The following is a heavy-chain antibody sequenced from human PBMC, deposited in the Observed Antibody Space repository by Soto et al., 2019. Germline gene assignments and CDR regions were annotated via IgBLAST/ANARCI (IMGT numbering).Heavy chain of an antibody. CDR1: GGTISGYY. CDR3: ARGRRFSDWFDP. D-gene: IGHD3-3*01. Sequence: SETLSLTCSVSGGTISGYYWTWIRQPAGKGLEWIGRIYSSGNTKYNPSLQSRVTMSLDTSNNRFSLRLTSVTAADTAVYYCARGRRFSDWFDPWGQGTLVTVSS. CDR2: IYSSGNT. J-gene: IGHJ5*02. V-gene: IGHV4-4*07.